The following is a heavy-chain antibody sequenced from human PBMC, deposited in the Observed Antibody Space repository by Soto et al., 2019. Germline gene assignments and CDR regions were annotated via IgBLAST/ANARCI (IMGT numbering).Heavy chain of an antibody. V-gene: IGHV1-69*12. Sequence: VLLEQSGAEVKKPGSSVKVSCKTSGGTFSNFAISWVRLAPGQGLEWMGVIIPKFSAPTYAQKFQGRVMITADESPSTAFMELSSLRSEDTAVYFCGRDRVMRGNSYYYGMDVWGQGTTVIVSS. D-gene: IGHD2-21*01. J-gene: IGHJ6*02. CDR2: IIPKFSAP. CDR1: GGTFSNFA. CDR3: GRDRVMRGNSYYYGMDV.